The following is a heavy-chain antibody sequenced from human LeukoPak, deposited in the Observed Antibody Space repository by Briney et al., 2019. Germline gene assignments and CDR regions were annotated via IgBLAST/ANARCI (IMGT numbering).Heavy chain of an antibody. CDR2: IYYSGST. V-gene: IGHV4-59*08. CDR1: GGSISSYY. CDR3: ARRIPRPGEFDY. J-gene: IGHJ4*02. D-gene: IGHD1-14*01. Sequence: SETLSLTCTVSGGSISSYYWSWIRQPPGKGLEWIGYIYYSGSTNYNPSLKSRVTISVDTSKNQFSLKLSSVTAADTAVYYCARRIPRPGEFDYWGQGTLVTVSS.